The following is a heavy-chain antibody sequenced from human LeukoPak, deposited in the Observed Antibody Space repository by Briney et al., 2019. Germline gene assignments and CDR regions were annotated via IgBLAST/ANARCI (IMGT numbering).Heavy chain of an antibody. CDR3: ARGGIAVAADY. D-gene: IGHD6-19*01. V-gene: IGHV4-34*01. CDR2: INHSGST. J-gene: IGHJ4*02. Sequence: GXXLEWIGEINHSGSTNYNPSLKSRVTISVDTSKNQFSLKLSSVTAADTAVYYCARGGIAVAADYWGQGTLVTVSS.